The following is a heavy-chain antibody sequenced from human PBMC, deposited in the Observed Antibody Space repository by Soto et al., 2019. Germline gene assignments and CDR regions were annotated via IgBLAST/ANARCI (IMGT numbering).Heavy chain of an antibody. V-gene: IGHV4-59*08. J-gene: IGHJ4*02. D-gene: IGHD3-16*01. CDR1: GGSISSYY. CDR3: ARRWGDYFDY. Sequence: QVQLQESGPGLVKPSETLSLTCTVSGGSISSYYWSWIRQPQGKGLEWIGYIYYSGSTNYNPSLKSRVTISVDTSKNQFSLKLSLKLSSVTAADTAVYYCARRWGDYFDYWGQGTLVTVSS. CDR2: IYYSGST.